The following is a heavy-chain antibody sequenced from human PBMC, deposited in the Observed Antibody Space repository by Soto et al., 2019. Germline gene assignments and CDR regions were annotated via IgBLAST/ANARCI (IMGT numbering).Heavy chain of an antibody. CDR1: GFTFSSYG. J-gene: IGHJ3*02. D-gene: IGHD3-22*01. V-gene: IGHV3-33*01. CDR2: IWYDGSNK. Sequence: QVQLVESGGGVVQPGRSLRLSCAASGFTFSSYGMHWVRQAPGKGLEWVAVIWYDGSNKYYADSVKGRFTISRDNSKNTLYLQMNSLRAEDTAVYYCARDRDYYDSSGYYPDAFDIWGQGTMVTVSS. CDR3: ARDRDYYDSSGYYPDAFDI.